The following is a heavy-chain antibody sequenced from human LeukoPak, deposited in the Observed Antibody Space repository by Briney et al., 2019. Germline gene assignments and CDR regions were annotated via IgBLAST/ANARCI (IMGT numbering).Heavy chain of an antibody. V-gene: IGHV4-34*01. CDR2: INHSGST. CDR1: GGSFSGYY. D-gene: IGHD2-2*01. Sequence: SETLSLTCAVYGGSFSGYYWSWIRQPPGKGLEWIGEINHSGSTNYNPSLKSRVTISVDTSKNQFSLQLSSVTPEGTAVYYCARESTSGWFDSWGQGTLVTVSS. CDR3: ARESTSGWFDS. J-gene: IGHJ5*01.